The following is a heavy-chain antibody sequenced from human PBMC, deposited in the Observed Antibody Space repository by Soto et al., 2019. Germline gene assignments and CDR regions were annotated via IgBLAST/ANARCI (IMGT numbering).Heavy chain of an antibody. J-gene: IGHJ4*02. Sequence: EVQLVESGGGSVQPGGSLRLSCAASGFTFSTCSRNWVRQAPGRGLEWISYISGGGLPISYPDSVKGRFPISRDNSNNSLSLQMDSLTDDDTAVYYCARDLGWAFDSWGQGTLVTVSS. D-gene: IGHD6-19*01. V-gene: IGHV3-48*02. CDR2: ISGGGLPI. CDR3: ARDLGWAFDS. CDR1: GFTFSTCS.